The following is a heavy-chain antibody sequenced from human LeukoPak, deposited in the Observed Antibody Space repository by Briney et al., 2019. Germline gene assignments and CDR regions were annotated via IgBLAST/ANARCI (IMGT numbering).Heavy chain of an antibody. Sequence: PSETLSLTCAVYGGSFSGYYWSWIRQPPGKGLEWIGEINHSGSTNYNPSLKSRVTISVDTSKNQFSLKPSSVTAADTAVYYCAKDRSRTYYYDSSAFYWGQGTLVTVSS. CDR2: INHSGST. J-gene: IGHJ4*02. V-gene: IGHV4-34*01. D-gene: IGHD3-22*01. CDR3: AKDRSRTYYYDSSAFY. CDR1: GGSFSGYY.